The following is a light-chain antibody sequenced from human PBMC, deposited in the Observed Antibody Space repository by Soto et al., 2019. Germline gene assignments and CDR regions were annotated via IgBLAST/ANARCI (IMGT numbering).Light chain of an antibody. J-gene: IGKJ1*01. CDR2: TAS. V-gene: IGKV1-8*01. Sequence: AIRMTHSPSSLSASTGDRVTITFAASQGISSYLAWYQLKPGKAPELLIYTASTLQSGVPSRFSGSGSGSDFTLTISCLQSEDFATYYCQQYYTYPRTFGKGTKVDIK. CDR3: QQYYTYPRT. CDR1: QGISSY.